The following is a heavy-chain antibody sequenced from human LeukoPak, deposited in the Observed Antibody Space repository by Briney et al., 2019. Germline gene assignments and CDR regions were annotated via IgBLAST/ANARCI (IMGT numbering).Heavy chain of an antibody. J-gene: IGHJ4*02. CDR1: GFTFSSYS. D-gene: IGHD1-26*01. V-gene: IGHV3-48*04. CDR2: ISSSSSTI. CDR3: VVHSATSCY. Sequence: GGSLRLSCAASGFTFSSYSMNWVRQAPGKGLEWVSYISSSSSTIYYADSVKGRFTISRDNAKTSLHLQMNSLRVEDTAVYYCVVHSATSCYWGQGTLVTVSS.